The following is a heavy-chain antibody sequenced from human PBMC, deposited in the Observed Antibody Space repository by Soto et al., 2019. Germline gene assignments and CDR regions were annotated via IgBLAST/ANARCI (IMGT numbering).Heavy chain of an antibody. CDR1: GYSFTSYW. CDR2: IDPSDSYT. CDR3: ARRYCSSASCPRNYYGMDV. Sequence: GESLKISCKGSGYSFTSYWISWVRQMPGKGLEWMGRIDPSDSYTNYSPSFQGHVTISADKSISTAYLQWSSLKASDTAMYYCARRYCSSASCPRNYYGMDVWGQGTTVTVSS. J-gene: IGHJ6*02. D-gene: IGHD2-2*01. V-gene: IGHV5-10-1*01.